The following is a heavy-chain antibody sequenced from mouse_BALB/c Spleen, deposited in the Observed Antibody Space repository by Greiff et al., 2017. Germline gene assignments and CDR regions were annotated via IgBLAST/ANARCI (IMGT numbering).Heavy chain of an antibody. CDR1: GFNIKDYY. Sequence: VQLKQSGAELVRSGASVKLSCTASGFNIKDYYMHWVKQRPEQGLEWIGWIDPENGDTEYAPKFQGKATMTADTSSNTAYLQLSSLTSEDTAVYYCNAGLGRDYFDYWGQGTTLTVSS. V-gene: IGHV14-4*02. CDR2: IDPENGDT. J-gene: IGHJ2*01. D-gene: IGHD4-1*01. CDR3: NAGLGRDYFDY.